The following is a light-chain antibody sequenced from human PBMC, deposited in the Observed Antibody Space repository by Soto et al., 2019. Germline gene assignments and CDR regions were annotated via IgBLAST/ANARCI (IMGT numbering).Light chain of an antibody. CDR1: QSVSSY. CDR2: GAS. J-gene: IGKJ5*01. Sequence: ENVFTQTPATLSLSKGGRAPLSCRASQSVSSYLAWYQQTPGQAPRLLIYGASTRATGIPARFSGSGSGTEFTLTISSLQSEDFAVYYCQQYNNWPPITFGQGTRLDIK. V-gene: IGKV3-15*01. CDR3: QQYNNWPPIT.